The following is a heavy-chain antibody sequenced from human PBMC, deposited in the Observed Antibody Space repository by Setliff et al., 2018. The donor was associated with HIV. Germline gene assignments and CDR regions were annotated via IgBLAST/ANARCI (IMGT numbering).Heavy chain of an antibody. CDR1: GGSISSSNW. Sequence: SETLSLTCAVSGGSISSSNWWSWVRQPPGKGLEWIGEIYHSGNTNYNPSLKSRVAISIDTSMNQFSLKLSSVTAADTTVYYCARGGGAVAGPFDYWGQGALVTVSS. CDR3: ARGGGAVAGPFDY. V-gene: IGHV4-4*02. CDR2: IYHSGNT. J-gene: IGHJ4*02. D-gene: IGHD6-19*01.